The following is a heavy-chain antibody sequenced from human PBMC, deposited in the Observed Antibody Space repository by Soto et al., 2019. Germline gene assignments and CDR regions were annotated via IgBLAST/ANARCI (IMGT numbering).Heavy chain of an antibody. CDR1: GFTFDDYA. Sequence: PGGSLRLSCAASGFTFDDYAMHWVRQAPGKGLEWVSLISWDGGSTYYADSVKGRFTISRDNSKNSLYLQMNSLRAEDTALYYCAISSYYYDSSANDAFDIWGQGTMVTVSS. V-gene: IGHV3-43D*04. D-gene: IGHD3-22*01. J-gene: IGHJ3*02. CDR3: AISSYYYDSSANDAFDI. CDR2: ISWDGGST.